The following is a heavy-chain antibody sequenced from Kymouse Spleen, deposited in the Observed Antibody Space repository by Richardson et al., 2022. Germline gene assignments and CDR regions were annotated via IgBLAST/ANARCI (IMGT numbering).Heavy chain of an antibody. CDR3: ARRGDYDILTGYYNDGFDY. Sequence: QVQLVQSGAEVKKPGASVKVSCKASGYTFTGYYMHWVRQAPGQGLEWMGWINPNSGGTNYAQKFQGWVTMTRDTSISTAYMELSRLRSDDTAVYYCARRGDYDILTGYYNDGFDYWGQGTLVTVSS. J-gene: IGHJ4*02. V-gene: IGHV1-2*04. D-gene: IGHD3-9*01. CDR1: GYTFTGYY. CDR2: INPNSGGT.